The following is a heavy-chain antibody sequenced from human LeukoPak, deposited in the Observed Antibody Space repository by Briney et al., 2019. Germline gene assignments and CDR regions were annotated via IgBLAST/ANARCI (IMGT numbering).Heavy chain of an antibody. CDR1: GFTFDDYG. CDR3: AKGPASSIAAAADLDY. CDR2: INWNGGST. J-gene: IGHJ4*02. V-gene: IGHV3-20*04. Sequence: GGSLRLSCAASGFTFDDYGMSWVRQAPGKGLEWVSGINWNGGSTGYADSVKGRFTISRDNAKNSLYLQMNSLRAEDTAVYYCAKGPASSIAAAADLDYWGQRTLVTVSS. D-gene: IGHD6-13*01.